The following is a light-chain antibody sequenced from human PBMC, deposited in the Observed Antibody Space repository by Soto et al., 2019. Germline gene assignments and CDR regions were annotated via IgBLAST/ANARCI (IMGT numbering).Light chain of an antibody. CDR3: QQYYSTPRT. CDR2: WAS. J-gene: IGKJ1*01. CDR1: QSVLYNSNNKNY. Sequence: DIVVTQSPDSLAVSLGERATINCKSSQSVLYNSNNKNYLAWYQQKPGQSPKLLIYWASTRESGVPDRFSGSGSGTDFTLTISSLQAEDVAVYYCQQYYSTPRTFGQRTKVEIK. V-gene: IGKV4-1*01.